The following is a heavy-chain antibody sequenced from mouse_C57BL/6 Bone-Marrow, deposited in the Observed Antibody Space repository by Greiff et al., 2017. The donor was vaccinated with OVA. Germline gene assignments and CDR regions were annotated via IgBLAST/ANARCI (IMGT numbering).Heavy chain of an antibody. CDR2: IDPSASYT. D-gene: IGHD1-1*01. CDR3: ARGGIYYGSSYDY. CDR1: GYTFTSYW. J-gene: IGHJ2*01. V-gene: IGHV1-50*01. Sequence: VQLQQPGAELVKPGASVKLSCKASGYTFTSYWMQWVKQRPGQGLEWIGEIDPSASYTNYNQKFKGKATLTVDTSSSTAYMQLSSLTSEDSAVYYCARGGIYYGSSYDYWGQGTTLTVSS.